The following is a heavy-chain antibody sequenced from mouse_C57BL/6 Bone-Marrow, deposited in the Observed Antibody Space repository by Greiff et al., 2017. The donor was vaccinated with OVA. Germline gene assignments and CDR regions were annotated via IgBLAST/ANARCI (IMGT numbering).Heavy chain of an antibody. CDR2: INPNSGST. CDR1: GYTFTSYW. J-gene: IGHJ2*01. Sequence: VQLQQPGAELVKPGASVKLSCKASGYTFTSYWMHWVKQRPGQGLEWIGLINPNSGSTTYNEKFKGKATLTVDKSSSTAYIQHSSLTAEDSAVYCCARVDYWGQGTTLTVSS. V-gene: IGHV1-64*01. CDR3: ARVDY.